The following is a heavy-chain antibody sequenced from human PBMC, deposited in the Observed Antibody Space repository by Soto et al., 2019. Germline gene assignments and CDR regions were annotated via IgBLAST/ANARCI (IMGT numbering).Heavy chain of an antibody. D-gene: IGHD2-15*01. CDR2: INHSGST. J-gene: IGHJ5*02. V-gene: IGHV4-34*01. Sequence: SETLSLTCAVYGGSFSGYYWSWIRQPPWKGLEWIGEINHSGSTNYNPSLKSRVTISVDTSKNQFSLKLSSVTAADTAVYYCARKKYCSGGSFYGGFDPFGQGTLVTFSS. CDR1: GGSFSGYY. CDR3: ARKKYCSGGSFYGGFDP.